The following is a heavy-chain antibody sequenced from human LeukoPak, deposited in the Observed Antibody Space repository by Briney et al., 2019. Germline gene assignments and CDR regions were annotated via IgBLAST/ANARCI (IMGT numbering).Heavy chain of an antibody. CDR2: VSGTGGRT. Sequence: GGSLRLSCAASGFTFSTYAMSWVRQAPGKGLEWVSVVSGTGGRTYYADSVKGRFTISRDNSKNTLYLQMNSPRAEDTALYYCVKASSSSPQYNWFDAWGQGTLVTVSS. CDR1: GFTFSTYA. V-gene: IGHV3-23*01. J-gene: IGHJ5*02. CDR3: VKASSSSPQYNWFDA. D-gene: IGHD6-6*01.